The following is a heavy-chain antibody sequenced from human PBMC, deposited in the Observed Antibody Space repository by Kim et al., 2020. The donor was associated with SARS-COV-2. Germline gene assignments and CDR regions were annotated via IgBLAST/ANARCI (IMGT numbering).Heavy chain of an antibody. J-gene: IGHJ4*02. V-gene: IGHV3-15*01. CDR2: IKSKTDGGTT. Sequence: GGSLRLSCAASGFTFSNAWMSWVRQAPGKGLEWVGRIKSKTDGGTTDYAASVKGRFTISRDDSKNTLYLQMNSLKTEDTAVYYCTTGDSPLEYGILLWQNWGQGTLVTVSS. CDR3: TTGDSPLEYGILLWQN. CDR1: GFTFSNAW. D-gene: IGHD3-10*01.